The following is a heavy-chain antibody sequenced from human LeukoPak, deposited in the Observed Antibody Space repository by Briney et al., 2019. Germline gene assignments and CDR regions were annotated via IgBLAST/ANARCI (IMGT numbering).Heavy chain of an antibody. CDR1: GGSFSGHY. V-gene: IGHV4-34*01. CDR2: STHSGST. CDR3: ARGRTGAAALDF. Sequence: PSETLSLTCAVYGGSFSGHYWTWIRQPPGKGLEWIGESTHSGSTNYNPSLKSRVTISVDTSKNQFSLKLTSVTAADTAMYHCARGRTGAAALDFWGQGTLVTVSS. J-gene: IGHJ4*02. D-gene: IGHD2-2*01.